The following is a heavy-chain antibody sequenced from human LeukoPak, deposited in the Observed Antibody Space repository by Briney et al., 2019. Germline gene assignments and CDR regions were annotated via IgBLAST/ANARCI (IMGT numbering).Heavy chain of an antibody. J-gene: IGHJ3*02. Sequence: KTSETLSLTCTVSGGSISSSSYYWGWIRQPPGKGLEWIGSIYYSGSTYYNPSLKSRVTISVDTSKNQFSLKLSSVTAADTAVYYCARHLEIAAAGTAVNAFDIWGQGTMVTVSS. CDR1: GGSISSSSYY. CDR2: IYYSGST. V-gene: IGHV4-39*01. D-gene: IGHD6-13*01. CDR3: ARHLEIAAAGTAVNAFDI.